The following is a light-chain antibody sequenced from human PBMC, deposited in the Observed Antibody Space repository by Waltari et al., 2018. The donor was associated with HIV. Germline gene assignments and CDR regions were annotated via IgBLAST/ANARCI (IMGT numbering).Light chain of an antibody. J-gene: IGLJ2*01. V-gene: IGLV2-14*03. CDR1: SRDVGGYNY. CDR2: DVS. Sequence: QSALTQPASVSGSPGQSITISCTGTSRDVGGYNYVSWYQHHPGKAPKLMIYDVSNRPSGVSNRFPGSRSGNTASLPISGLQAEDEADYYCNSYTTSSTLHVVFGGGTKLTVL. CDR3: NSYTTSSTLHVV.